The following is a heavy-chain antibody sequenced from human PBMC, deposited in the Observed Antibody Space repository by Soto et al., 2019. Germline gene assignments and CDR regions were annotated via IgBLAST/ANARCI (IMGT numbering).Heavy chain of an antibody. CDR3: AKDAYIVVVVAADYFDY. CDR2: ISGSGGST. V-gene: IGHV3-23*01. J-gene: IGHJ4*02. CDR1: GFTFSSYA. Sequence: EVQLLESGGGLVQPGGSLRLSCAASGFTFSSYAMSWVRQAPGKGLEWVSAISGSGGSTYYADSVKDRFTISRDNSKNTLYLQMNSLRAEDTAVYYCAKDAYIVVVVAADYFDYWGQGTLVTVSS. D-gene: IGHD2-15*01.